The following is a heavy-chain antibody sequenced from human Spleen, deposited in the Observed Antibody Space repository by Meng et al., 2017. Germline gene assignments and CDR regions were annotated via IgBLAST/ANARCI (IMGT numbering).Heavy chain of an antibody. CDR2: IYDSGTT. D-gene: IGHD3-10*01. CDR1: GGSISSSHW. V-gene: IGHV4-4*02. Sequence: QVQLQESGPGLVKPSGTLSLTCAVSGGSISSSHWWSWVRQPPGKGLEWIVEIYDSGTTNFNSSLKSRVTISVDKSKNQFSLKLSSVTAADTAVYYCARDRDYSSGRHFDYWGQGTLVTVSS. CDR3: ARDRDYSSGRHFDY. J-gene: IGHJ4*02.